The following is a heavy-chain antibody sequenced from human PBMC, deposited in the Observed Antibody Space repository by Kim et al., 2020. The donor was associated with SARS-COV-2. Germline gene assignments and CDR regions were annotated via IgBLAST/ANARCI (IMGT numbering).Heavy chain of an antibody. Sequence: GGSLRLSCAASGFTFSNAWMSWVRQAPGKGLEWVGRIKSKTDGGTTDYAAPVKGRFTISRDDSKNTLYLQMNSLKTEDTAVYYCTTDRFYRGSWYRLWGSRFDYWGQGTLVTVSS. CDR2: IKSKTDGGTT. V-gene: IGHV3-15*01. CDR1: GFTFSNAW. J-gene: IGHJ4*02. CDR3: TTDRFYRGSWYRLWGSRFDY. D-gene: IGHD6-13*01.